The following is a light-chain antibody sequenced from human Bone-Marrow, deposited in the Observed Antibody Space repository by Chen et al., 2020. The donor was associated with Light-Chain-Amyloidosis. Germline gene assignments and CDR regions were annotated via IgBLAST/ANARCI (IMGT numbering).Light chain of an antibody. Sequence: QSALTQPASVAGSPGQSITISCTGTRSDIGSFNLVSWYQHYPDKAPKLIIYEVEKRPSGVSNRFSGSRSGNTASLTISGLQADDEAAYYCCSYAGASTYVFGTGTEVTVL. V-gene: IGLV2-23*02. CDR2: EVE. J-gene: IGLJ1*01. CDR1: RSDIGSFNL. CDR3: CSYAGASTYV.